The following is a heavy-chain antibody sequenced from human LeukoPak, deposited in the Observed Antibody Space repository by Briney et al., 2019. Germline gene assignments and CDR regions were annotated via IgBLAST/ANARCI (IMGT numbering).Heavy chain of an antibody. Sequence: GESLKISCKGSGSSFSTNWIGWVRQVPGKGLEWMGIIYPGDSDTRYSPSFQGQVTISADKSISTAYLQWSSLKASDTAMYYCARVISGYDYPSGYWGQGTLVTVSS. CDR2: IYPGDSDT. D-gene: IGHD5-12*01. J-gene: IGHJ4*02. V-gene: IGHV5-51*01. CDR1: GSSFSTNW. CDR3: ARVISGYDYPSGY.